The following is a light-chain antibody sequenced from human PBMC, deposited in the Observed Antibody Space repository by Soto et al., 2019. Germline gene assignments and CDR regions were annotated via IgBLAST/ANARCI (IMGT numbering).Light chain of an antibody. J-gene: IGKJ2*01. CDR1: QGFNSY. V-gene: IGKV1-9*01. Sequence: DIQLTQSPSFLSASVGDRVTITCRASQGFNSYLAWYQQKPGIAPKLLISAASTLQSGVPSRFSGSGSGTEFTLTISSLQPEDFATYYCQQLYTYPYTFGQGTQLEI. CDR3: QQLYTYPYT. CDR2: AAS.